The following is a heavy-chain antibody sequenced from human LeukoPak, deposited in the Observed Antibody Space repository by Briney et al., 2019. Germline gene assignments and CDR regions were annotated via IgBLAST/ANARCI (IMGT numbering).Heavy chain of an antibody. D-gene: IGHD1-26*01. CDR2: IKSEGEGGAT. Sequence: PGGSLRLSCAASGVTTSKAWMSWVRQGPGQGLEWAGRIKSEGEGGATDYAAPVKGRFTIPRDDSENTVYLQMNSLKTEDTAVYYCATDQPRYSGSYPFDYWGQGTLVTVSS. CDR3: ATDQPRYSGSYPFDY. V-gene: IGHV3-15*01. CDR1: GVTTSKAW. J-gene: IGHJ4*02.